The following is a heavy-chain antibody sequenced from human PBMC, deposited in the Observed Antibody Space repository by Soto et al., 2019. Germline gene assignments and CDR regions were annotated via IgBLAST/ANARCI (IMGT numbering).Heavy chain of an antibody. V-gene: IGHV3-23*01. CDR1: GFTFSSYA. CDR2: ISDGGSNK. CDR3: ARESRIGAAFDI. Sequence: GGSLRLSCAASGFTFSSYAMSWVRQAPGKGLEWVAVISDGGSNKYYADSVKGRFTISRDNSKNTLYLQMNSLRAEDTAVYYCARESRIGAAFDIWGQGTMVTVSS. D-gene: IGHD3-16*01. J-gene: IGHJ3*02.